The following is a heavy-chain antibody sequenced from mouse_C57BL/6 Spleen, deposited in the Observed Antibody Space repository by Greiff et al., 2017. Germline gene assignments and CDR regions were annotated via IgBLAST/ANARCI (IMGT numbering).Heavy chain of an antibody. Sequence: QVQLQQPGAELVRPGSSVKLSCKASGYTFTSYWMHWVKQRPIQGLEWIGNIDPSDSETHYTQKFKDKATLTVDKSSSTAYMQLSSLTSEDSAVYYGARGDYGSTWYFDVWGTGTTVTVSS. CDR1: GYTFTSYW. D-gene: IGHD1-1*01. CDR2: IDPSDSET. J-gene: IGHJ1*03. CDR3: ARGDYGSTWYFDV. V-gene: IGHV1-52*01.